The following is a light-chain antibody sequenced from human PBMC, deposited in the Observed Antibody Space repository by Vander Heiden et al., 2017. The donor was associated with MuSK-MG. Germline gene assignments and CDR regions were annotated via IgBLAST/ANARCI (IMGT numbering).Light chain of an antibody. Sequence: EIVLTQSPATLSLSPGERATLSCRASQSVSSYLAGDQQKPGQAPRLLIYDASNRATGIRGRFSGSGSGTDFTLTISSLEPEDFEGYYCQQPRTFGQGTKVEIK. J-gene: IGKJ1*01. CDR3: QQPRT. CDR1: QSVSSY. CDR2: DAS. V-gene: IGKV3-11*01.